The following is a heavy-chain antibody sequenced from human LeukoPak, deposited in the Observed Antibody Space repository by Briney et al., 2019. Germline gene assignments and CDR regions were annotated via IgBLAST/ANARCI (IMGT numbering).Heavy chain of an antibody. CDR2: VYYIGTT. J-gene: IGHJ4*02. Sequence: SETLSLTCTVSGGSVSSPDSYWSWIRQPPGKGLEWIGNVYYIGTTSYNSSLKSRVTILVDRSKNQFSLKLSSVTAADTAVYYCARYENYYDSSGYYYAGFDYWGQGTLVTVSS. CDR3: ARYENYYDSSGYYYAGFDY. CDR1: GGSVSSPDSY. V-gene: IGHV4-61*08. D-gene: IGHD3-22*01.